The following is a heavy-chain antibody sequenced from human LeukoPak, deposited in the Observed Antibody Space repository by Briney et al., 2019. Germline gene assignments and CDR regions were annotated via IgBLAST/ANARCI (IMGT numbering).Heavy chain of an antibody. CDR3: ARGGDSSSWSVY. D-gene: IGHD6-13*01. V-gene: IGHV1-2*02. Sequence: ASVKVSCKASGYTFSGYYMHWVRQATGQGLEWMGWINPNSGGTNYAQRFQGRVTMTRDTSISTAYMELSRLRSDDTAVCYCARGGDSSSWSVYWGQGTLVTVSS. J-gene: IGHJ4*02. CDR2: INPNSGGT. CDR1: GYTFSGYY.